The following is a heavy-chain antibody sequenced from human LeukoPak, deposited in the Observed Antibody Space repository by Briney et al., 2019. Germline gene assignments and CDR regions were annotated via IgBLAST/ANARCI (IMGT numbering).Heavy chain of an antibody. V-gene: IGHV3-53*01. CDR3: ARDAAIFGGGGTDAFDI. CDR1: GFTVSSNY. Sequence: GGSLRLSCAASGFTVSSNYMTWVRQAPGKGLEWISLIYSGGSTYYADSVKGRFTISRDNAKNSLYLQMNSLRAEDTAVYYCARDAAIFGGGGTDAFDIWGQGTMVTVSS. J-gene: IGHJ3*02. D-gene: IGHD3-3*01. CDR2: IYSGGST.